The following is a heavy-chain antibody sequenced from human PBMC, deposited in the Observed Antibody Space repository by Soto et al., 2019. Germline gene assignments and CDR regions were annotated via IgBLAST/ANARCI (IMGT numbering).Heavy chain of an antibody. D-gene: IGHD4-17*01. CDR2: ISGSGLST. Sequence: SLRLSCAASGFTFSSYAMSWVRQAPGKGLEWVSGISGSGLSTNYADSVKGRFTISRDNSKNTLYLQMNSLRAEDTAVYYCAKMTTRSFDYWGQGTLVTVSS. CDR1: GFTFSSYA. J-gene: IGHJ4*02. V-gene: IGHV3-23*01. CDR3: AKMTTRSFDY.